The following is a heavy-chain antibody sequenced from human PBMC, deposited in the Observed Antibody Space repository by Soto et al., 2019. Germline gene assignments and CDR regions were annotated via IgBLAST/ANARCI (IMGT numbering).Heavy chain of an antibody. Sequence: PAESLSPTSTGSGGSISSFYWSRIRQPPGKVLEWFGYIYYSGSTDYNPSLRSRVTISVDTSKIQFSLRLRSVTAADTAVYYCARLSCSGGSCYHVTWFDPWGQGTLVTVS. J-gene: IGHJ5*02. CDR3: ARLSCSGGSCYHVTWFDP. CDR1: GGSISSFY. V-gene: IGHV4-59*01. CDR2: IYYSGST. D-gene: IGHD2-15*01.